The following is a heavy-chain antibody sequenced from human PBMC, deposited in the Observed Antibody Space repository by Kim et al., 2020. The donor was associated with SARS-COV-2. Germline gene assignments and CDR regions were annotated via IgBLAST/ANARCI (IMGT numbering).Heavy chain of an antibody. CDR1: GGSISSSSYY. V-gene: IGHV4-39*01. J-gene: IGHJ6*02. Sequence: SETLSLTCTVSGGSISSSSYYWGWIRQPPGKGLEWIGSIYYSGSTYYNPSLKSRVTISVDTSKNQFSLKLSSVTAADTAVYYCARLPVVVTAIFSGDYYGMDVWGQGTTVTVSS. CDR3: ARLPVVVTAIFSGDYYGMDV. CDR2: IYYSGST. D-gene: IGHD2-21*02.